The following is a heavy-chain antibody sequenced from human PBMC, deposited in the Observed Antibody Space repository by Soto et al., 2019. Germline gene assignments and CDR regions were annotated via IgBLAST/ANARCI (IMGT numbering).Heavy chain of an antibody. CDR2: ISAYNGNT. CDR3: ATTEERITIFGVVTPTWYFDY. CDR1: GYTFTSYG. J-gene: IGHJ4*02. V-gene: IGHV1-18*01. Sequence: GASVKVSCKASGYTFTSYGISWVRQAPGQGLEWMGWISAYNGNTNYAQKLQGRVTMTTDTSTSTAYMELRSLRSDDTAVYYCATTEERITIFGVVTPTWYFDYWGQGTLVTVSS. D-gene: IGHD3-3*01.